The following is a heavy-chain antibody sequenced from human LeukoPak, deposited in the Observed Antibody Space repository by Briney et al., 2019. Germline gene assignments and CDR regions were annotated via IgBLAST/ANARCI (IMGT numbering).Heavy chain of an antibody. J-gene: IGHJ4*02. CDR3: ARVPSTMIVVDLFDC. V-gene: IGHV1-18*01. Sequence: VASVKVSCKASGYTFTSYGISWVRQAPGQGLEWMGWISAYNGNTNYARKLQGRVTMTTDTSTSTAYMELRSLRSDDTAVYYCARVPSTMIVVDLFDCWGQGTLVTVSS. D-gene: IGHD3-22*01. CDR1: GYTFTSYG. CDR2: ISAYNGNT.